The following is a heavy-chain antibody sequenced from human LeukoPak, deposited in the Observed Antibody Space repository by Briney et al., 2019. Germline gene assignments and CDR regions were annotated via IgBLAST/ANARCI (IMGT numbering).Heavy chain of an antibody. CDR3: AKDHSFYDSSGSLFDP. Sequence: GGSLRLSCAASGFTFSSYGMHWVRQAPGKGLEWVAFIRYDGSNKYYADSVKGRFTISRDNSKNTLYLQMNSLRAEDTAVYYCAKDHSFYDSSGSLFDPWGQGTLVTVSS. CDR1: GFTFSSYG. D-gene: IGHD3-22*01. J-gene: IGHJ5*02. V-gene: IGHV3-30*02. CDR2: IRYDGSNK.